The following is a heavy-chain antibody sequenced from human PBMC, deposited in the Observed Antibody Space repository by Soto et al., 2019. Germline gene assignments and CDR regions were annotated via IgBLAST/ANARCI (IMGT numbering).Heavy chain of an antibody. Sequence: SETLSLTCTGSGGSISSGGYFWSWIRQHPGKGLEWIGYIYYSGSTYYNPSLKSRVTISVDTSKNQFSLKLSSVTAADTAVYYCARILSTVIWFGPWGQGTLVTVSS. CDR1: GGSISSGGYF. D-gene: IGHD4-17*01. V-gene: IGHV4-31*03. CDR2: IYYSGST. J-gene: IGHJ5*02. CDR3: ARILSTVIWFGP.